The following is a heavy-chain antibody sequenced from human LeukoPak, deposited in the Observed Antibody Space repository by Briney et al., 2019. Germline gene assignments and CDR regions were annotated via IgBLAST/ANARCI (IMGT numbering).Heavy chain of an antibody. D-gene: IGHD3-22*01. CDR3: ARDEGGYYDSSGYYFDY. V-gene: IGHV4-4*07. Sequence: SETLSLTCTVSGGSISSYYWSWIRQPAGKGLEWIGRIYTSGSTNYNPSLKNRVTMSVDTSKNQFSLKLSSVTAADTAVYYCARDEGGYYDSSGYYFDYWGQGTLVTVSS. CDR1: GGSISSYY. CDR2: IYTSGST. J-gene: IGHJ4*02.